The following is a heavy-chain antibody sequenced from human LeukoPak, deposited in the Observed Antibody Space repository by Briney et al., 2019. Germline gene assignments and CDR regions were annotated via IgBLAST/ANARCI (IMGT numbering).Heavy chain of an antibody. CDR1: GFTFSSYG. J-gene: IGHJ6*03. CDR3: AKNGDRGAYYSGGSCYPYFYYYMDV. Sequence: PGGTLRLSCAASGFTFSSYGMSWVRQAPGKGLEWVSAINTRGGSTYYADSVKGRFTISRDNSKNTLYLQMNSLRAEDTAIYYCAKNGDRGAYYSGGSCYPYFYYYMDVWGKGTTVTISS. V-gene: IGHV3-23*01. CDR2: INTRGGST. D-gene: IGHD2-15*01.